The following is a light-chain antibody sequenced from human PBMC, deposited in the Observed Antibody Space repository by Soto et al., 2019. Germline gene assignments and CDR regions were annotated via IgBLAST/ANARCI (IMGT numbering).Light chain of an antibody. V-gene: IGLV2-23*02. CDR2: EVN. CDR3: CSSTPTATYV. J-gene: IGLJ1*01. CDR1: SGDVGSYNL. Sequence: QSVLTQPASVSGSPGQSITISCAGTSGDVGSYNLVSWYQQHPGKAPRLIIFEVNKRPSGVSNRFSGSKSGNTASLTISGLQAEDEAGYYCCSSTPTATYVFGTGTKVTVL.